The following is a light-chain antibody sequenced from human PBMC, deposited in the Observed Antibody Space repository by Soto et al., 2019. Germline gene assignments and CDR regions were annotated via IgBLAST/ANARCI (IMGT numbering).Light chain of an antibody. CDR2: GAS. J-gene: IGKJ1*01. CDR3: QQYNNWPPIT. CDR1: QSVSSSY. V-gene: IGKV3-15*01. Sequence: EIVLTQSPGTLSLSPGERATLSCRASQSVSSSYLAWYQQKPGQAPRLLIYGASTRATGIPARFSGIWSGTEFTLTISSLQSEDFAVYYCQQYNNWPPITFGQGTKVDIK.